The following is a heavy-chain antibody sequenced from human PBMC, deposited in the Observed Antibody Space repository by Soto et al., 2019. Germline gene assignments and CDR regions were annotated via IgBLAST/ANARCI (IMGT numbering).Heavy chain of an antibody. CDR2: IYHSGST. CDR1: GGSISSSNW. V-gene: IGHV4-4*02. Sequence: TSETLSLTCAVSGGSISSSNWWSWVRQPPGKGLEWIGEIYHSGSTNYKPSLKNRVNISVDKSKNQFSLKLSSVTAADTAVYYCARYQLLLFGMDVWGQGTTVTVSS. D-gene: IGHD2-2*01. CDR3: ARYQLLLFGMDV. J-gene: IGHJ6*02.